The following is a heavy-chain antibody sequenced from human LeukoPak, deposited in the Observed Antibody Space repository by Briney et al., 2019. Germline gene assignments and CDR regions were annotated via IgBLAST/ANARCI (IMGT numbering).Heavy chain of an antibody. J-gene: IGHJ4*02. CDR1: GITFSSYA. Sequence: GGSLRLSRAASGITFSSYAMSWVRQAPGTGLEWVSAISGSGDSTYYADSVKGRFTISRDNSKNTLYLQMNSLRAEDTAVYYCAKDQGITPRPPRWYYWGQGTLVTVSS. V-gene: IGHV3-23*01. CDR2: ISGSGDST. CDR3: AKDQGITPRPPRWYY. D-gene: IGHD4-23*01.